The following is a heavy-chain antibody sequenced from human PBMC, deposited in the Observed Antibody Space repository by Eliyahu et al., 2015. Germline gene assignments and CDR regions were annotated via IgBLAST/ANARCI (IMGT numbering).Heavy chain of an antibody. CDR1: GFTXSXHY. Sequence: EVQLVESGGGLVQPGGSLRLSCAASGFTXSXHYMDWVRQAPGKGLEWVGRTRNKANSYTTEYAASVKGRFTISRDDSKNSLYLQMNSLKTEDTAVYYCARAEGDFNKRGAFDIWGQGTMVTVSS. J-gene: IGHJ3*02. V-gene: IGHV3-72*01. D-gene: IGHD2-21*02. CDR3: ARAEGDFNKRGAFDI. CDR2: TRNKANSYTT.